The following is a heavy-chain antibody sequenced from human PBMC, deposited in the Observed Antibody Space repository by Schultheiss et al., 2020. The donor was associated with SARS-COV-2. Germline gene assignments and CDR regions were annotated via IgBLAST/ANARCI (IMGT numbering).Heavy chain of an antibody. CDR3: ARSCTISYYIDMDV. J-gene: IGHJ6*02. V-gene: IGHV5-51*01. CDR2: IYPGDSDT. CDR1: GYSFTSYW. Sequence: GESLKISCKGSGYSFTSYWIGWVRQMPGKGLEWMGIIYPGDSDTRYSPSFQGQVTISADKSISTAYLQWSSLSEDTAMYYCARSCTISYYIDMDVWGQGTTVTVSS. D-gene: IGHD2-2*01.